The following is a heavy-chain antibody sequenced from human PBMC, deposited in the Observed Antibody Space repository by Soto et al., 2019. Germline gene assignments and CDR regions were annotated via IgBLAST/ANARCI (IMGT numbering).Heavy chain of an antibody. CDR2: INHSGST. CDR1: GGSFSGYY. CDR3: ARDEYYDYVWGSYRSPPTY. D-gene: IGHD3-16*02. Sequence: PSETLSLTCAVYGGSFSGYYWSWIRQPPGKGLEWIGEINHSGSTNYNPSLKSRVTISVDTSKNQFSLKLSSVTAADTAVYYCARDEYYDYVWGSYRSPPTYWGQGTLVTVS. V-gene: IGHV4-34*01. J-gene: IGHJ4*02.